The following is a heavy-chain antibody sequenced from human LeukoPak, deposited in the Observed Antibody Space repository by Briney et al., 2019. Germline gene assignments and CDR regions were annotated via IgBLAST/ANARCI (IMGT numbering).Heavy chain of an antibody. CDR2: INGGGVNT. J-gene: IGHJ3*02. CDR3: VRDSRGAAAADDPFDI. CDR1: GFTFSSYA. D-gene: IGHD6-13*01. V-gene: IGHV3-23*01. Sequence: GGSLRLSCAASGFTFSSYAMSWVRQAPGKGLEWVSTINGGGVNTHYADSVGGRFTISRDNSKNTLLLQMNSLRDEDTAVYYCVRDSRGAAAADDPFDIWGQGTLVTVSS.